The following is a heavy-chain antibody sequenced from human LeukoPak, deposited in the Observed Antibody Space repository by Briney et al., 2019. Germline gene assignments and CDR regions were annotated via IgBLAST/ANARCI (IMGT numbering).Heavy chain of an antibody. CDR3: ARDHYGSGSYKSYFDY. J-gene: IGHJ4*02. D-gene: IGHD3-10*01. CDR1: GGSISTYY. CDR2: MYTSGST. V-gene: IGHV4-4*07. Sequence: PSETLSLTCTVSGGSISTYYWSWLRQPAGKGLEWIGRMYTSGSTKYNPSLKSRVTISVDNSKNQFSLKLTSVTAADTAVYYCARDHYGSGSYKSYFDYWGQGTRLTVSS.